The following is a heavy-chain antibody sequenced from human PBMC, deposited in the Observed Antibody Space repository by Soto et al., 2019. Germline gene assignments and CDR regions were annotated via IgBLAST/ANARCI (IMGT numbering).Heavy chain of an antibody. CDR3: AKVGVAMESNWFAP. J-gene: IGHJ5*02. V-gene: IGHV4-34*01. CDR2: LNPSGGT. D-gene: IGHD3-3*01. CDR1: GGSFSDYY. Sequence: SETLSLTCAVYGGSFSDYYWTWIRQPPGKGLEWNGELNPSGGTHYNPSLKSRVIISVDTSKNQFSLKLSSVTAADTVVYFCAKVGVAMESNWFAPWGQGTLVTVPS.